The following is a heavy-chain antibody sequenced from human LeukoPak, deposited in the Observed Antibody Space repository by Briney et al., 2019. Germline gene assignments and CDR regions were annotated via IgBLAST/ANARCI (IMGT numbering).Heavy chain of an antibody. CDR1: GYTFTSYY. CDR2: INPSGGST. D-gene: IGHD6-13*01. Sequence: ASVKVSCKASGYTFTSYYMHWVRQAPGQGLEWMGIINPSGGSTSYAQKFQGRVTMTRDTSTSTVYMELSSLRSEDTAVYYCARGPIAAAGTSDAFDIWGQGTMVTVSS. V-gene: IGHV1-46*01. CDR3: ARGPIAAAGTSDAFDI. J-gene: IGHJ3*02.